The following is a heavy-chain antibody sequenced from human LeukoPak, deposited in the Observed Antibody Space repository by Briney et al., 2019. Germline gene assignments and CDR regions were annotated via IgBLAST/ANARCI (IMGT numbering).Heavy chain of an antibody. CDR2: IWYDGSNK. J-gene: IGHJ4*02. CDR3: ARATTYGWNYLDY. V-gene: IGHV3-33*08. Sequence: PGGSLRLSCAASGFTFSTYVMHWVRQAPGKGLEWVAVIWYDGSNKYYADSVKGRFTISRDNSKNTLYLQINSLRVEDTAVYYCARATTYGWNYLDYWGQGTLVTVSS. CDR1: GFTFSTYV. D-gene: IGHD3-16*01.